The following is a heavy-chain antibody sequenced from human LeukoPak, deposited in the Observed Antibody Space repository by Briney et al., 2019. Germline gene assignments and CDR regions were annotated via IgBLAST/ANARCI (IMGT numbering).Heavy chain of an antibody. V-gene: IGHV1-8*01. Sequence: ASVKVSCKASGYTFTSYDINWVRQATGQGLEWMGWMNPNSGNTGYTQKFQGRVTITRDTSASTAYMELSSLRSEDTAVYYCASPLTYSSGWSYFDYWGQGTLVTVSS. CDR2: MNPNSGNT. J-gene: IGHJ4*02. CDR3: ASPLTYSSGWSYFDY. D-gene: IGHD6-19*01. CDR1: GYTFTSYD.